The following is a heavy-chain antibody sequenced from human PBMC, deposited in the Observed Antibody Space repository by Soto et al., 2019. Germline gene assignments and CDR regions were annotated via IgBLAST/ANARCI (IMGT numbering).Heavy chain of an antibody. CDR3: ARDLANCGGDCHVFDY. Sequence: GGSLRLSCAASGFTFSSYGMHWVRQAPGKGLEWVAVIWYDGSNKYYADSVKGRFTISRDNSKNTLYLQMNSLRAEDTAVYYCARDLANCGGDCHVFDYWGQGTLVTVSS. CDR2: IWYDGSNK. CDR1: GFTFSSYG. D-gene: IGHD2-21*01. J-gene: IGHJ4*02. V-gene: IGHV3-33*01.